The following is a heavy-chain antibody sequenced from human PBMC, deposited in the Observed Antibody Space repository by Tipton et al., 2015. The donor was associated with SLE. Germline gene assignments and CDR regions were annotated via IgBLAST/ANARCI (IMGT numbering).Heavy chain of an antibody. CDR1: GGSIGSGGYS. CDR2: VYHSGSA. Sequence: TLSLTCAVSGGSIGSGGYSWNWIRQPPGKGLEWIGYVYHSGSAYYNPSLKSRVTISVDRSRNQFSLILSSVTASDTAVYFCTRAEFSSNWYMYWHFDLWGRGTLVTVSS. J-gene: IGHJ2*01. D-gene: IGHD6-13*01. V-gene: IGHV4-30-2*01. CDR3: TRAEFSSNWYMYWHFDL.